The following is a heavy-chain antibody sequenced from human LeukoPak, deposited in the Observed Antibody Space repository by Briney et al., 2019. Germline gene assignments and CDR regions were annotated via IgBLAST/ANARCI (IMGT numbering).Heavy chain of an antibody. Sequence: PGGSLRLSCAASGFTVSSNYMSWVRQAPGKGLEWVSGINWNGGSTGYADSVKGRFTISRDNAKNSLYLQMNSLRAEDTALYYCARDVDTMVRGVPQNAFDIWGQGTMVTVSS. CDR2: INWNGGST. CDR1: GFTVSSNY. V-gene: IGHV3-20*04. CDR3: ARDVDTMVRGVPQNAFDI. J-gene: IGHJ3*02. D-gene: IGHD3-10*01.